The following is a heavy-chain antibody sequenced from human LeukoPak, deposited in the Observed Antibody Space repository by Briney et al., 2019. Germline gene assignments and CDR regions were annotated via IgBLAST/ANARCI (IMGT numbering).Heavy chain of an antibody. J-gene: IGHJ4*02. V-gene: IGHV1-18*01. CDR1: GYTFTTYG. Sequence: ASVKVSCKTSGYTFTTYGISWVRQAPGQGLEWMGWISAYNRNTNYAQKLQGRVSMTTDTSTSTAYMELSSLRSEDTAVYYCATSSGYSSGWYHPNWGQGTLVTVSS. D-gene: IGHD6-19*01. CDR2: ISAYNRNT. CDR3: ATSSGYSSGWYHPN.